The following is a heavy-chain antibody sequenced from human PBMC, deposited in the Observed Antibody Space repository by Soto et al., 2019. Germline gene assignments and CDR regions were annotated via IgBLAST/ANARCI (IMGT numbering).Heavy chain of an antibody. J-gene: IGHJ6*02. CDR2: IYYSGST. Sequence: QVQLQESGPGLVKPSQTLSLTCTVSGGSISSGGYYWSWIRQHPGKVLEWIGYIYYSGSTYYNPSIKCRFNISDYSSMIQFSLKLSSLPDAETAVYYCAASCVGCVGFIYYGMDIWGQGTTVTVSS. V-gene: IGHV4-31*03. CDR1: GGSISSGGYY. CDR3: AASCVGCVGFIYYGMDI. D-gene: IGHD1-26*01.